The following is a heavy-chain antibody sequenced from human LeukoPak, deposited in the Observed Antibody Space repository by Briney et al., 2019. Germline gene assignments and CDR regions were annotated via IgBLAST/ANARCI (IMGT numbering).Heavy chain of an antibody. CDR2: FDPEDGET. J-gene: IGHJ5*02. CDR3: ATLIDSYGLNWFDP. D-gene: IGHD5-18*01. V-gene: IGHV1-24*01. CDR1: GYTLTELS. Sequence: ASVKVSCKVSGYTLTELSMHWVRQAPGKGLEWMGGFDPEDGETIYAQKFQGRVTMTEDTSTDTAYMELGSLRSEDTAVYYCATLIDSYGLNWFDPWGQGTLVTVSS.